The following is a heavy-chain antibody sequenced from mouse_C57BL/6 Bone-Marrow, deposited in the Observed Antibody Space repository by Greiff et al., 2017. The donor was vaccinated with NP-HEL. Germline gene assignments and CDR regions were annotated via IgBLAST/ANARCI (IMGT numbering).Heavy chain of an antibody. CDR1: GYSFTDYN. D-gene: IGHD2-4*01. J-gene: IGHJ1*03. CDR2: INPNYGTT. V-gene: IGHV1-39*01. CDR3: ASVGIYYDYDDGSFDV. Sequence: EVQLVESGPELVKPGASVKISCKASGYSFTDYNMNWVKQSNGKSLEWIGVINPNYGTTSYNQKFKGKATLTVDQSSSTAYMQLNSLTSEDSAVYYCASVGIYYDYDDGSFDVWGTGTTVTVSS.